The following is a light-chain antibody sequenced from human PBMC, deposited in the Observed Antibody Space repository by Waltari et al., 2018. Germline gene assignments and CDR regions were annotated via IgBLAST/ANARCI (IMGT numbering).Light chain of an antibody. CDR2: GAS. CDR1: QSVSRS. V-gene: IGKV3-20*01. Sequence: EIVLTQSPGTLSLSPGERATLACGASQSVSRSLSGYQQKPGQAPRLLICGASSRATGVPDRFSGSGSGTDFSLTISRLEPEDFAVYYCQQYVRLPVSFGQGTKVEIK. CDR3: QQYVRLPVS. J-gene: IGKJ1*01.